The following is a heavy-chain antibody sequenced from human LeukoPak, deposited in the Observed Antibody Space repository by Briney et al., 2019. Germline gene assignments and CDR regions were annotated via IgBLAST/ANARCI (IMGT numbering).Heavy chain of an antibody. V-gene: IGHV4-4*02. CDR1: GASINISNW. Sequence: SETLSLTCAVSGASINISNWWSWVRQPPGKGLEWIGEVYHSGSTNYNPSFKSRVTLLVDKSKNLLSLKLNSVTAADTAVYYCAGVGEHYYFDFWGQGTLVTVSS. CDR2: VYHSGST. CDR3: AGVGEHYYFDF. J-gene: IGHJ4*02. D-gene: IGHD1/OR15-1a*01.